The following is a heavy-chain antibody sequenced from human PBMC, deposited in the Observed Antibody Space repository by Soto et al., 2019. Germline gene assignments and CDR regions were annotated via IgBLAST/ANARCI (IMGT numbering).Heavy chain of an antibody. CDR1: GFSFSSFA. J-gene: IGHJ4*02. D-gene: IGHD4-17*01. CDR3: AKDPNGDYVGAFDS. CDR2: IGGSGIIT. Sequence: GGSLRLSCRASGFSFSSFAMTWVRQAPGKGLEWVSSIGGSGIITYYTDSVKGRFTISRDNSGKTLFLHMNSLRADDTAVYYCAKDPNGDYVGAFDSWGQGTLVTVSS. V-gene: IGHV3-23*01.